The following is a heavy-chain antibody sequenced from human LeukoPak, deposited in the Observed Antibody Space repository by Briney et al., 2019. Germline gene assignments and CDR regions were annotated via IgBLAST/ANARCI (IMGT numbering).Heavy chain of an antibody. CDR2: IYYSGST. D-gene: IGHD3-10*01. Sequence: TSETLSLTCTVSGGPISSSSYYWGGIRQPPGKGLEWIGSIYYSGSTYYTPSLKSRVTISVDTSKNQFSLKLSSVTAADTAVYYCARVLLWFGELPYYFDYWGQGTLVTVSS. CDR3: ARVLLWFGELPYYFDY. CDR1: GGPISSSSYY. V-gene: IGHV4-39*07. J-gene: IGHJ4*02.